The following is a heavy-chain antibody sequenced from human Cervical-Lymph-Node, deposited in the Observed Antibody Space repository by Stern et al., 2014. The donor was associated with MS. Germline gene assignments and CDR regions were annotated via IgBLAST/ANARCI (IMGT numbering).Heavy chain of an antibody. J-gene: IGHJ4*02. CDR2: LSHDGTTR. CDR3: ARGRGERDYFDL. Sequence: QVQLVQSGGGVVQPGRSLRVSCVGSGLTLTRSTMHWVRQAPGKGLEWVAVLSHDGTTRYYADSVKGRHIISRDKLRNTHFLQMNALRPEDTAVYYCARGRGERDYFDLWGQGAMVSVSS. D-gene: IGHD4-17*01. V-gene: IGHV3-30*04. CDR1: GLTLTRST.